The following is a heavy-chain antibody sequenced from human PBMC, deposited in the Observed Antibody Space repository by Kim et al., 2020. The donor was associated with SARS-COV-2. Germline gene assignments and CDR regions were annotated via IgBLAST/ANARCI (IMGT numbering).Heavy chain of an antibody. CDR2: ISSSSSYI. CDR1: GFTFSSYS. J-gene: IGHJ3*02. CDR3: ARDRTVVPAAMFAFDI. V-gene: IGHV3-21*01. D-gene: IGHD2-2*01. Sequence: GGSLRLSCAASGFTFSSYSMNWVRQAPGKGLEWVSSISSSSSYIYYADSVKGRFTISRDNAKNSLYLQMNSLRAEDTAVYYCARDRTVVPAAMFAFDIWGQGTMVTVSS.